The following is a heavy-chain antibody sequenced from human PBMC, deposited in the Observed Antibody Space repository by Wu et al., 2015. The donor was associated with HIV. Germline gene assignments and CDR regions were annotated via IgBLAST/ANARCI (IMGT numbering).Heavy chain of an antibody. V-gene: IGHV1-2*02. CDR1: GYTFTGYY. D-gene: IGHD3-16*01. Sequence: QVQLVQSGAEVKKPGASVKVSCKASGYTFTGYYIHWVRQAPGQGLEWMGEINPNSGGTNYAQKFQGRVTMTRDTSISTAYMELSSLRSEDTAVYYCARAVRGSRLGYYYYMDVWGKGTTVTVSS. CDR3: ARAVRGSRLGYYYYMDV. CDR2: INPNSGGT. J-gene: IGHJ6*03.